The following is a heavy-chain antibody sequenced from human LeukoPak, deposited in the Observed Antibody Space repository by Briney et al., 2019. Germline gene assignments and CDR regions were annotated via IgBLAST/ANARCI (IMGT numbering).Heavy chain of an antibody. CDR2: ISYDGSNK. D-gene: IGHD6-13*01. J-gene: IGHJ6*02. CDR3: ARDPIAAAGHYYYYGTDV. CDR1: GFTFSSYA. V-gene: IGHV3-30-3*01. Sequence: GGSLRLSCAASGFTFSSYAMHWVRQAPGKGLEWVAVISYDGSNKYYADSVKGRFTISRDNSKNTLYLQMNSLRAEDTAVYYCARDPIAAAGHYYYYGTDVWGQGTTVTVSS.